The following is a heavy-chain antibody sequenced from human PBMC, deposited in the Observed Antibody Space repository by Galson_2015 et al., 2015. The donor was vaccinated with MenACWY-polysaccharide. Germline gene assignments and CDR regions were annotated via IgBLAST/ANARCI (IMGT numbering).Heavy chain of an antibody. Sequence: LSLTCTVSGDSITSGGYFWSWIRQAPGKGLEWLSYISKSGDSIYYADSVKGRFTISRDNARNSLYLQMNSLEAEDTAIYYCARGHYGLDVWGQGTTVTVSS. CDR2: ISKSGDSI. J-gene: IGHJ6*02. CDR3: ARGHYGLDV. V-gene: IGHV3-11*01. CDR1: GDSITSGGYF.